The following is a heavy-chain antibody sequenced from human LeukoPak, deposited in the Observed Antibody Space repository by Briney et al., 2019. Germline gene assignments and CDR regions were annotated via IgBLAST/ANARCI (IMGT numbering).Heavy chain of an antibody. V-gene: IGHV3-53*04. J-gene: IGHJ6*02. CDR3: ARDWIRGYSPRV. CDR1: GFTVSSNY. Sequence: GGSLRLSCAASGFTVSSNYMSWVRQAPGKGLEGGSVIYSGVSTYYADSVTGRFTISRHNSKNTLYLQMNSLRAEDTAVYYCARDWIRGYSPRVWRQGTTVTVSS. CDR2: IYSGVST. D-gene: IGHD3-22*01.